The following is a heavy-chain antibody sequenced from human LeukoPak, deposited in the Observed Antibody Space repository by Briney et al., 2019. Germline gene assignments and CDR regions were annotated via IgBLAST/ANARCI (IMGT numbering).Heavy chain of an antibody. J-gene: IGHJ4*02. Sequence: GGSLRLSCAASGFTFRGYWMHWVRQAPGKGLVWVSRISGDGSTTIYADSVKGRFTVSRDNAKNTLYLQMNSLSTEDTAVYYCARVGAIVARLPHFDCWGQGTLVTVSS. D-gene: IGHD5-12*01. CDR1: GFTFRGYW. CDR3: ARVGAIVARLPHFDC. V-gene: IGHV3-74*01. CDR2: ISGDGSTT.